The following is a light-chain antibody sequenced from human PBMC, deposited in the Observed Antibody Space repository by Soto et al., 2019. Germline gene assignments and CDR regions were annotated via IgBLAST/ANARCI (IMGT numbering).Light chain of an antibody. Sequence: EIVLTQSPGTLSLSPGERATLSCRASQSVSSNYLAWCQQKPGQAPRLLIYAASSRATGIPDRFSGSGSGTDFTLTISRLEPEDFAVYYCKQYGNSPCTFGQGTKVDIK. J-gene: IGKJ1*01. CDR1: QSVSSNY. CDR3: KQYGNSPCT. CDR2: AAS. V-gene: IGKV3-20*01.